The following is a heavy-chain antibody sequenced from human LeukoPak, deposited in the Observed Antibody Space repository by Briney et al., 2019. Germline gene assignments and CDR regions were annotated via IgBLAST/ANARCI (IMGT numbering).Heavy chain of an antibody. CDR3: ASSYCSGGSCYFDY. CDR1: GFTFSSYA. V-gene: IGHV3-64*01. Sequence: GGSLRLSCAASGFTFSSYAMHWVRQAPGKGLEYVSAISSNGGSTYYANSVKGRFTISRDNSKNTLYLQMGSLRAEDMAVYYCASSYCSGGSCYFDYWGQGTLVTVSS. CDR2: ISSNGGST. J-gene: IGHJ4*02. D-gene: IGHD2-15*01.